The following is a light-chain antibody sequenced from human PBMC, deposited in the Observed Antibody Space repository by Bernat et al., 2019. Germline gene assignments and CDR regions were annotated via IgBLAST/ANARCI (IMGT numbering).Light chain of an antibody. Sequence: SYELTQPPSVSVSPGQTASITCSGDQLGNKYVCWYQQKPGQSPILVLYQDDKRPSGIPERFSGSNSGNTATLTISGTQAMDEADYYCQAWDSSNYVFGTGTKVTVL. CDR2: QDD. CDR1: QLGNKY. CDR3: QAWDSSNYV. V-gene: IGLV3-1*01. J-gene: IGLJ1*01.